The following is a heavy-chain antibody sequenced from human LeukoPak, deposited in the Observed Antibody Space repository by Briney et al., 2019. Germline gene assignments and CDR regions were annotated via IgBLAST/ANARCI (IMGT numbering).Heavy chain of an antibody. J-gene: IGHJ6*02. D-gene: IGHD6-13*01. CDR3: AREPNSSSCYKYYYYGMDV. CDR1: GGSISNGDYY. Sequence: SETLSLTCTASGGSISNGDYYWSCIRQPPGKGLECIGYIYYSESTYYNPSLKSRVTISVDTSKNQFSLKLSSVTAADTAVYYCAREPNSSSCYKYYYYGMDVWGQGTTVTVSS. V-gene: IGHV4-30-4*01. CDR2: IYYSEST.